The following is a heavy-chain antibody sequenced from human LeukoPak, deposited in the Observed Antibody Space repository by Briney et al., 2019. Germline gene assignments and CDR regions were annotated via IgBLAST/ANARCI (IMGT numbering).Heavy chain of an antibody. CDR2: ISRSSSYI. D-gene: IGHD5/OR15-5a*01. V-gene: IGHV3-21*01. CDR3: ARDRGRSTAYFDY. Sequence: GGSLRLSCAASGFTFSSYSMNWVRQAPGKGLEWVSSISRSSSYIYYADSVKGRFTISRDNAKNSLYLQMNSLRAEDTAVYYCARDRGRSTAYFDYWGQGTLVTVSS. J-gene: IGHJ4*02. CDR1: GFTFSSYS.